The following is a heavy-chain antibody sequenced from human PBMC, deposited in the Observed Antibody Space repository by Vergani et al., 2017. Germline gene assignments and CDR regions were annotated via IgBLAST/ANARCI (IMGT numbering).Heavy chain of an antibody. V-gene: IGHV4-59*01. CDR3: AREGTYYDFWSGYPDYYYGMDV. CDR1: GGSISSYY. J-gene: IGHJ6*02. CDR2: IYYSGST. D-gene: IGHD3-3*01. Sequence: QVQLQESGPGLVKPSETLSLTCTVSGGSISSYYWSWIRQPPGKGLEWIGYIYYSGSTNYNPSLKSRVTISVDTSKNQFSLKLSSVTAADTAVYYCAREGTYYDFWSGYPDYYYGMDVWGQGTTVTVSS.